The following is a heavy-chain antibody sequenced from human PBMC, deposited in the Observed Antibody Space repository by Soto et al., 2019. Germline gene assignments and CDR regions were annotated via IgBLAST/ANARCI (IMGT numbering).Heavy chain of an antibody. CDR2: ISYDGSNK. V-gene: IGHV3-30-3*01. D-gene: IGHD2-21*02. CDR1: GFTFSSYA. Sequence: QVQLVESGGGVVQPGRSLRLSCAASGFTFSSYAMHWVRQAPGKGLEWVAVISYDGSNKYYADSVKGRFTISRDNSKNTLYLKMNSLRAEDTAVYYCARGHLIVVVTAYFDYWGQGTLVTVSS. J-gene: IGHJ4*02. CDR3: ARGHLIVVVTAYFDY.